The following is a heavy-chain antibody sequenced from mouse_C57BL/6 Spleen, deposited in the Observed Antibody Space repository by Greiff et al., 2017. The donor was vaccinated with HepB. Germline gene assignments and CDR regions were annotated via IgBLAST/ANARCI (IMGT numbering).Heavy chain of an antibody. CDR3: ARGSPDGNTDY. D-gene: IGHD2-1*01. V-gene: IGHV1-52*01. CDR2: IDPSDSET. J-gene: IGHJ2*01. CDR1: GYTFTSYW. Sequence: VKLQQPGAELVRPGSSVKLSCKASGYTFTSYWMHWVKQRPIQGLEWIGNIDPSDSETHYNQKFKDKATLTVDKSSSTAYMQISSLTSEDSAVYYCARGSPDGNTDYWGQGTTLTVSS.